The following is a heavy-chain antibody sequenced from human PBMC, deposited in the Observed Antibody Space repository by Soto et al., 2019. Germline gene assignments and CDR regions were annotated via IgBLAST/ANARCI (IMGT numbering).Heavy chain of an antibody. Sequence: SETLSLTCTVSGGSISSYYWSWIRQPPGKGLEWIGYIYYSGSTNYNPSLKSRVTISVDTSKNQFSLKLNSMTAADTAVYYCARHNYGSGSTYFDDWGQGSLVTVSS. J-gene: IGHJ4*02. V-gene: IGHV4-59*08. D-gene: IGHD3-10*01. CDR1: GGSISSYY. CDR3: ARHNYGSGSTYFDD. CDR2: IYYSGST.